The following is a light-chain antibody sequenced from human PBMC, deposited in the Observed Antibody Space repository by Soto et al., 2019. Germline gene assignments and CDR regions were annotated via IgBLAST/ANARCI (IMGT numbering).Light chain of an antibody. V-gene: IGLV1-44*01. CDR2: SDY. J-gene: IGLJ2*01. CDR3: AAWDDSLKGVI. CDR1: SSNIGGNT. Sequence: QSVLTQPPSVSETPGQTVTISCSGSSSNIGGNTVNWYQRLPGTAPKLLIYSDYHRPSGVPDRFSGSKSGTSASLAISGLQSEDEAAYYCAAWDDSLKGVIFGEGTQLTVL.